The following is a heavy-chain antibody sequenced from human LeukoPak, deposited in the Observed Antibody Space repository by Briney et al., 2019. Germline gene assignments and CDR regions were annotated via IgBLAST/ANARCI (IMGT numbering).Heavy chain of an antibody. D-gene: IGHD3-22*01. CDR1: GGSISSYY. CDR2: IYYSGST. CDR3: ARGSLDYDSSGYYSPEEYFQH. J-gene: IGHJ1*01. Sequence: SETLSLTCTVSGGSISSYYWSWIRQPPGKGLEWIGYIYYSGSTNYNPSPKSRVTISVDTSKNQFSLKLSSVTAADTAVYYCARGSLDYDSSGYYSPEEYFQHWGQGTLVTVSS. V-gene: IGHV4-59*01.